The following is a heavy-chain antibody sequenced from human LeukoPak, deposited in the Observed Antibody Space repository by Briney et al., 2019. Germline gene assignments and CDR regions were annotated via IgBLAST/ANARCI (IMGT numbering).Heavy chain of an antibody. CDR3: AELGITMIGGV. CDR2: ISSSGSTI. CDR1: GFTFNNYI. Sequence: QTGGSLRLSCAASGFTFNNYIMNWVRQAPGKGLEWVSYISSSGSTIYYADSVKGRFTISRDNAKNSLNLQMNSLRAEDTAVYYCAELGITMIGGVWGKGTTVTISS. V-gene: IGHV3-48*04. J-gene: IGHJ6*04. D-gene: IGHD3-10*02.